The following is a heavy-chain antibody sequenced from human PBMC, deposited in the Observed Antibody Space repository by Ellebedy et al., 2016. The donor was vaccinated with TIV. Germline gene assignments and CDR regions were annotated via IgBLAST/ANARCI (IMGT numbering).Heavy chain of an antibody. V-gene: IGHV1-69*13. CDR1: GGTFSSYA. D-gene: IGHD3-10*01. CDR3: ARDPRGRYGSGSLRYYYYGMDV. J-gene: IGHJ6*02. CDR2: IIPIFGTA. Sequence: SVKVSXKASGGTFSSYAISWVRQAPGQGLEWMGGIIPIFGTANYAQKFQGRVTITADESTSTAYMELSSLRSEDTAVYYCARDPRGRYGSGSLRYYYYGMDVWGQGTTVTVSS.